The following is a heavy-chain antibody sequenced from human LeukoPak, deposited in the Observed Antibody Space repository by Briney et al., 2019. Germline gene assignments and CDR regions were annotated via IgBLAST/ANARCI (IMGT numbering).Heavy chain of an antibody. CDR2: IYYSGST. Sequence: SETLSLTCTVSGGSISSSGYYWGWIRQPPGKGLEWIASIYYSGSTYYNPSLKSRVTISVDTSKNQPSLKLSSLTAADTAVYYCARHEYSGSYYGLSWFDPWGQGTLVAVSS. CDR3: ARHEYSGSYYGLSWFDP. CDR1: GGSISSSGYY. D-gene: IGHD1-26*01. V-gene: IGHV4-39*01. J-gene: IGHJ5*02.